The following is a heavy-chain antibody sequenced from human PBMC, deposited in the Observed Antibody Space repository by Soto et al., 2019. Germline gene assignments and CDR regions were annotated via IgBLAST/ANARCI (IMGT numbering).Heavy chain of an antibody. CDR1: GGSFSGYY. CDR3: ARGRAEDANYDILTGYQNYYYYGMDV. D-gene: IGHD3-9*01. J-gene: IGHJ6*02. V-gene: IGHV4-34*01. Sequence: HSDTLYLTCAVYGGSFSGYYLSWIRQHPGKGLEWIGEINHSGSTNYNPSLKSRVTISVDTSKNQFSLKLSSVTAADTAVYYCARGRAEDANYDILTGYQNYYYYGMDVWGQGSTVTVS. CDR2: INHSGST.